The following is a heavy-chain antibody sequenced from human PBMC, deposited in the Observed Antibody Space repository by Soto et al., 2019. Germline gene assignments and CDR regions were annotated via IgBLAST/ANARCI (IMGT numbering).Heavy chain of an antibody. V-gene: IGHV4-39*01. CDR2: IYYSGST. Sequence: SETLSLTCTVSGGSISSSSYYWGWIRQPPGKGLEWIGSIYYSGSTYYNPSLKSRVTISVDTSKNQFSLKLSSVTAADTAVYYCARTFPDIVATNYDYWGQGTLVT. CDR3: ARTFPDIVATNYDY. CDR1: GGSISSSSYY. J-gene: IGHJ4*02. D-gene: IGHD5-12*01.